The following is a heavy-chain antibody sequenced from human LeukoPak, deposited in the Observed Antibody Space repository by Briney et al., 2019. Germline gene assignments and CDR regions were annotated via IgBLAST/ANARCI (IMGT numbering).Heavy chain of an antibody. CDR3: ARYGRVRGVIDY. J-gene: IGHJ4*02. V-gene: IGHV4-61*08. Sequence: SETLSLTCTVSGGSISSGGYYWSWIRQHPGKGLEWIGYIYYSGSTNYNPSLKSRVTISVDTSKNQFSLKLSSVTAADTAVYYCARYGRVRGVIDYWGQGTLVTVSS. CDR2: IYYSGST. CDR1: GGSISSGGYY. D-gene: IGHD3-10*01.